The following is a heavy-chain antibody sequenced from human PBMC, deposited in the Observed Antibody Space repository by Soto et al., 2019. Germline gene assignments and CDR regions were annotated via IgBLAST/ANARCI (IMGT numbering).Heavy chain of an antibody. J-gene: IGHJ4*02. V-gene: IGHV4-31*03. Sequence: PSETLSLTCTVSGGSITSAGNYWTWIRQHPGKGLEWIGYIYYSGSTYYNPSLKSRLTISVDTSKNQFSLRLSSVTAADTAVYYFVRDSYNYGYIHSWGPGARVTVSS. CDR3: VRDSYNYGYIHS. D-gene: IGHD5-18*01. CDR1: GGSITSAGNY. CDR2: IYYSGST.